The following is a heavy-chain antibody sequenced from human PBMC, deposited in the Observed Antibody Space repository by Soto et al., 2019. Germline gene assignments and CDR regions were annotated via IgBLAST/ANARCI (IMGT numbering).Heavy chain of an antibody. V-gene: IGHV3-33*01. J-gene: IGHJ4*02. CDR3: ARGHAPGSFLIDY. D-gene: IGHD3-10*01. CDR1: GFTFSSHA. Sequence: QVQLVESGGGVVQPGRSLRLSCAASGFTFSSHATHWARQAPGKGLEWVAVIRNDGSNEHYVDSVRGRFTISRDNSKNTLYLQMNSLRVEDTAVYYCARGHAPGSFLIDYWCQGTLVTVSS. CDR2: IRNDGSNE.